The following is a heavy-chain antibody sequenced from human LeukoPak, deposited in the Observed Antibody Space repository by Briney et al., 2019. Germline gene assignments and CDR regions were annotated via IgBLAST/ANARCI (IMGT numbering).Heavy chain of an antibody. CDR2: IYTSGST. CDR3: ASGGEQLVITTFDY. V-gene: IGHV4-4*07. CDR1: GGSISSYY. J-gene: IGHJ4*02. Sequence: SETLSLTCTVSGGSISSYYWSWIRQPAGKGLEWIGRIYTSGSTNYNPSLKSRVTMSVDTSKNQFSLSLTSVTAADTAVYYCASGGEQLVITTFDYWGQGTLVTVSS. D-gene: IGHD6-13*01.